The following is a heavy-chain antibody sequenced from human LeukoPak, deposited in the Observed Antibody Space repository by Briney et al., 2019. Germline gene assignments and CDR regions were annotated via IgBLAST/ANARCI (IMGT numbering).Heavy chain of an antibody. Sequence: PGRSLRLSCAASGFTFDDYAMHWVRQAPGKGLEWVSGISWNSGSIGYADSVKGRFTISRDNAKNSLYLQMNSLRAEDMALYYCAKDEFPYSSGWYGGWGQGTLVTVSS. CDR2: ISWNSGSI. CDR3: AKDEFPYSSGWYGG. V-gene: IGHV3-9*03. D-gene: IGHD6-19*01. J-gene: IGHJ4*02. CDR1: GFTFDDYA.